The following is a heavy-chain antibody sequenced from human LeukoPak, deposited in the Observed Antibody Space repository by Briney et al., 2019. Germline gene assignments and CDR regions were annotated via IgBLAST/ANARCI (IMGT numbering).Heavy chain of an antibody. V-gene: IGHV3-11*03. D-gene: IGHD5-18*01. Sequence: GGSLRLSCAASGFSFSDNYMSWIRQAPGKGLEWVSYISSSMSFANYADSVKGQVATSRDNTYNTLYLQMNSLGAEDTAVYYCARLRGYSYGLDYWGQGILGTASS. CDR2: ISSSMSFA. CDR3: ARLRGYSYGLDY. J-gene: IGHJ4*02. CDR1: GFSFSDNY.